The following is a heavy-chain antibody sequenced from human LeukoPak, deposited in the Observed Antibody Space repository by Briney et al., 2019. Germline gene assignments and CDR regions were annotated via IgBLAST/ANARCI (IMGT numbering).Heavy chain of an antibody. Sequence: GGSLRLSCAASGFTFSSYAMHWVRQVPGKGLEYVSAISSNGGSTYYANSVKGRFTISRDNSKNTLYLQMGSLRAEDMAVYYCARSGSAIFGVVIGTLGFDYWGQGTLVTVSS. CDR3: ARSGSAIFGVVIGTLGFDY. V-gene: IGHV3-64*01. CDR2: ISSNGGST. D-gene: IGHD3-3*01. J-gene: IGHJ4*02. CDR1: GFTFSSYA.